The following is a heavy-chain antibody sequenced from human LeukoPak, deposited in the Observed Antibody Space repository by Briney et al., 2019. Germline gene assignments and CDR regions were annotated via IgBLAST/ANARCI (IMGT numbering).Heavy chain of an antibody. D-gene: IGHD4-23*01. CDR3: ARSYYGGWFDP. Sequence: SETLSLTCTVSGGSISSSSYYWGWIRQPPGKGLEWIATIYYSGSTYYNASLKSRVTISVDTSKNQFSLKLSSVTAADTAVYYCARSYYGGWFDPWGQGTLVTVSS. V-gene: IGHV4-39*07. CDR1: GGSISSSSYY. CDR2: IYYSGST. J-gene: IGHJ5*02.